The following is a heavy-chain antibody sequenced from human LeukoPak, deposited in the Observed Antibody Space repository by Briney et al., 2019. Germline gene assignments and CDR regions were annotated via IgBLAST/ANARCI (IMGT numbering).Heavy chain of an antibody. CDR2: MYYSGST. J-gene: IGHJ4*02. CDR1: GGSISSGGYH. Sequence: SQTLSLTWAVSGGSISSGGYHWSWIRQHPGKGLEWIGYMYYSGSTYYNPSLESRSTISVDTSKNQFSLNLSSVTAADTAVYYCAREGYDWNDRPGGYFDYWGQGTLVTVSS. CDR3: AREGYDWNDRPGGYFDY. D-gene: IGHD1-20*01. V-gene: IGHV4-31*11.